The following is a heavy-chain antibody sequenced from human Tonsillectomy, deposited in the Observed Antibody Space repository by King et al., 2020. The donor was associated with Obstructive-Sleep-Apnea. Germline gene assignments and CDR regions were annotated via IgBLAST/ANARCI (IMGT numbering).Heavy chain of an antibody. CDR1: GFTLSPFA. D-gene: IGHD3-10*01. V-gene: IGHV3-30*04. Sequence: VQLVESGGGVVQPGRSLRLSCAASGFTLSPFAMHWVRQAPGKGLEWVALISYDGNNKYYADSVKGRFTISRDTSRNTLNLQMNSLRPEDTAVYYCARENNACLWFGESGNGLDGGGQGTTVTVSS. CDR3: ARENNACLWFGESGNGLDG. J-gene: IGHJ6*02. CDR2: ISYDGNNK.